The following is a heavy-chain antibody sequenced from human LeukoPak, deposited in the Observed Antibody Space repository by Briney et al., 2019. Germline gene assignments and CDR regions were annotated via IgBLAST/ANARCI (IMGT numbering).Heavy chain of an antibody. V-gene: IGHV3-23*01. D-gene: IGHD4-17*01. CDR2: ISGSGGST. Sequence: GGSLRLSCVASGFTFSSYAMSWVRQAPGKGLEWVSAISGSGGSTNYADSVKDRFTISRDNSKNTLYLQMNSLRAEDTAVFYCAKIYRAHGDYHSFDVWGQGTMVTVSS. J-gene: IGHJ3*01. CDR1: GFTFSSYA. CDR3: AKIYRAHGDYHSFDV.